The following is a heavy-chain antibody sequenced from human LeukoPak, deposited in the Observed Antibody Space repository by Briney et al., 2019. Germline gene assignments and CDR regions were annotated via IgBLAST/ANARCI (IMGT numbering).Heavy chain of an antibody. Sequence: GGSLRLSCAASGFTFSSYAMSWVRQAPGKGLEWVSAISGSGGSTYYADSVKGRFTISRDNSKNTLYLQMNSLRAEDTAVYYCAKQSPNYYGSGSYTLDYWAREPWSPSPQ. CDR2: ISGSGGST. J-gene: IGHJ4*02. CDR1: GFTFSSYA. CDR3: AKQSPNYYGSGSYTLDY. V-gene: IGHV3-23*01. D-gene: IGHD3-10*01.